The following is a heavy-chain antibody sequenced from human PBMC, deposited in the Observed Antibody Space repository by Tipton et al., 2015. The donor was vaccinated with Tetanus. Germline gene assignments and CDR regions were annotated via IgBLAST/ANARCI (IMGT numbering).Heavy chain of an antibody. Sequence: LRLSCTVSGGSISSYYWSWIRQPPGKGLEWIGYIYYSGSTNYNPSLKSRVTISVDTSKNQFSLKLSSVTAADTAVYYCARHMAYYYYGMDVWGQGTTVTVSS. CDR2: IYYSGST. J-gene: IGHJ6*02. CDR1: GGSISSYY. D-gene: IGHD3-10*01. CDR3: ARHMAYYYYGMDV. V-gene: IGHV4-59*08.